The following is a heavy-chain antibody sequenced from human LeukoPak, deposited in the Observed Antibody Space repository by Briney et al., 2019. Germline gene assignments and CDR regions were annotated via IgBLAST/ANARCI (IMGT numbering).Heavy chain of an antibody. J-gene: IGHJ4*02. Sequence: GGSLRLSCAASGFTFSSYSMNWVRQAPGKGLEWVSSISSSSYIYYADSVKGRFTISRDNAKNSLYLQMNSLRAEDTAVYYCARDREGGIAVAGEPFDYWGQGTLVTVSS. CDR1: GFTFSSYS. CDR2: ISSSSYI. V-gene: IGHV3-21*01. D-gene: IGHD6-19*01. CDR3: ARDREGGIAVAGEPFDY.